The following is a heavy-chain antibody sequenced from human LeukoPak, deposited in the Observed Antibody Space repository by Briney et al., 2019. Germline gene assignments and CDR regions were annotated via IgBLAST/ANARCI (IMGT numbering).Heavy chain of an antibody. D-gene: IGHD3-3*01. CDR2: IYTSGST. V-gene: IGHV4-4*07. J-gene: IGHJ4*02. Sequence: SETLSLTCTVSGGSISSYYWSWIRQPAGKGLEWIGRIYTSGSTNYNPSLKSRVTMSVDTSKNQFSLKLSSVTAADTAVHYCARGPMFFGVAYCDYWGQGTLVTVSS. CDR3: ARGPMFFGVAYCDY. CDR1: GGSISSYY.